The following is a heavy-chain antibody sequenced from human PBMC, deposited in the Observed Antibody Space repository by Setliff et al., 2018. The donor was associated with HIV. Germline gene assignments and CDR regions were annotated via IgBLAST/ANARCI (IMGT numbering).Heavy chain of an antibody. CDR3: TRRDVSPLWFGQFDY. J-gene: IGHJ4*02. V-gene: IGHV4-39*07. CDR1: GGSISSSSYY. CDR2: IYYSGST. D-gene: IGHD3-10*01. Sequence: SETLSLTCTVSGGSISSSSYYWGWIRQPPGKGLEWIGSIYYSGSTYYNPSLKSRVTISIDSSKSQISLNVTSVTAADTAVYYCTRRDVSPLWFGQFDYWGQGILVTVSS.